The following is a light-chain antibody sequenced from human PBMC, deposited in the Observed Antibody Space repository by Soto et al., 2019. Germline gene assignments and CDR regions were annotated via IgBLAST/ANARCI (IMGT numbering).Light chain of an antibody. CDR3: QKYNSAPRT. CDR1: QGISNY. CDR2: AAS. J-gene: IGKJ4*01. V-gene: IGKV1-27*01. Sequence: DVQMTQAPSSLSASVGDRVTITCRASQGISNYLAWYQQKPGKVPKLLIYAASILQSGVPSRFSGIGSGTDFTLTIRSLHPEDVATYYCQKYNSAPRTFGGGTKVEIK.